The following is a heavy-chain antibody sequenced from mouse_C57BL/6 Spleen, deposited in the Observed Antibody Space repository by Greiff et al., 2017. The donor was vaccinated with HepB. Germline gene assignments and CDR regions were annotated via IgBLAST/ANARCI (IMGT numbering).Heavy chain of an antibody. D-gene: IGHD1-1*01. V-gene: IGHV3-6*01. J-gene: IGHJ1*03. CDR2: ISYDGSN. CDR1: GYSITSGYY. CDR3: AREGYYGSRGYWYFDV. Sequence: EVKLMESGPGLVKPSQSLSLTCSVTGYSITSGYYWNWIRQFPGNKLEWMGYISYDGSNNYNPSLKNRISITRDTSKNQFFLKLNSVTTEDTATYYCAREGYYGSRGYWYFDVWGTGTTVTVSS.